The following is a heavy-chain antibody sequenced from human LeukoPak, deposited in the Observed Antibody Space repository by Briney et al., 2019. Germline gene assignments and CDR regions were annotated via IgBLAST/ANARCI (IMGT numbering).Heavy chain of an antibody. CDR1: RFTFSNYW. J-gene: IGHJ4*02. CDR3: AKGSGNGYGSGPFDY. CDR2: IKQDGSEK. V-gene: IGHV3-7*03. Sequence: GGSLRLSCAASRFTFSNYWMSWVRQAPGKGLEWVANIKQDGSEKYYVDSVKGRFTISRDNAKNSMYLQMNSLRAEDTALYYCAKGSGNGYGSGPFDYWGQGTLVTVSS. D-gene: IGHD3-10*01.